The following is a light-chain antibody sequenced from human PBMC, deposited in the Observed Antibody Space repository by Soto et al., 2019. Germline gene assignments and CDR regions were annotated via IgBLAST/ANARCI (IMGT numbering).Light chain of an antibody. CDR1: QSLSTH. V-gene: IGKV1-5*01. Sequence: EIQMTQSPSTLSASVGDRVTITCRASQSLSTHLAWYQQKPGKAPEVLIYDASTLESGVPSRFSGSGSGTKFTLPISSLQPDDFANYYCQQYSSNLYTFGQGTKLEIK. CDR3: QQYSSNLYT. CDR2: DAS. J-gene: IGKJ2*01.